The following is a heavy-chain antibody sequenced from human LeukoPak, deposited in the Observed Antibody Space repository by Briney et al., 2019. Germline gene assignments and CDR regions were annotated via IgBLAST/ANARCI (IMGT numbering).Heavy chain of an antibody. CDR2: ISGSSSTI. Sequence: PGGSLRLSCAASGFSFTTSNMNWVRQAPGKGLEWVSYISGSSSTIYYGETVKGRFTISRDNAKNSLYLQMNSLRAKDTAVYYCARDNPYSSGWSDYWGQGTLVTVSS. J-gene: IGHJ4*02. CDR3: ARDNPYSSGWSDY. V-gene: IGHV3-48*04. D-gene: IGHD6-19*01. CDR1: GFSFTTSN.